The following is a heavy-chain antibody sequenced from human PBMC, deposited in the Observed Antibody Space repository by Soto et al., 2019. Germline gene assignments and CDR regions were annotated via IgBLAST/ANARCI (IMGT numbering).Heavy chain of an antibody. V-gene: IGHV4-30-4*01. CDR3: ARERRGGDSDGGAEY. CDR1: GASLSSGDFY. J-gene: IGHJ4*02. Sequence: QVQLQESGPGLVKPSQTLSLTCNVSGASLSSGDFYWSWIRQPPGKGLEWIAFIYYNGNNFYNPSLKRRVTIATDTSNNQFSLKVRSVTAADTAVYYCARERRGGDSDGGAEYWGQGTLVTVSS. D-gene: IGHD2-21*02. CDR2: IYYNGNN.